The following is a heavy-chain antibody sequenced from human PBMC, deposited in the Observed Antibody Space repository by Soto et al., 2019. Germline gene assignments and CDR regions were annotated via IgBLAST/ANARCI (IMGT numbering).Heavy chain of an antibody. CDR1: GFIFSKYY. CDR3: ARDFSMVVVAPGY. V-gene: IGHV1-46*01. Sequence: GASVKVSCKASGFIFSKYYMHWVRQAPGQGLEWVGIINPSGTRTSCAPKFQGRVTMTRDNSKDTLYLQMNSLRVEDTAVYHCARDFSMVVVAPGYWGQGTLVTVSS. J-gene: IGHJ4*02. D-gene: IGHD3-22*01. CDR2: INPSGTRT.